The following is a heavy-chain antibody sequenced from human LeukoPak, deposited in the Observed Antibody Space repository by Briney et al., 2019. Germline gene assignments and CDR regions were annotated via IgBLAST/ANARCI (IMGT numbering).Heavy chain of an antibody. D-gene: IGHD3-3*01. CDR3: AKDKDFWSGYFRGLPYYYGMDV. Sequence: GGSLRLSCAASGFXFSSYGMHWVRQAPGKGLEWVAVISYVGSNKYYADSVKGRLTISRDNAKNTLYLQMNSLRAEDTAVYYCAKDKDFWSGYFRGLPYYYGMDVWGQGTTVTVSS. CDR2: ISYVGSNK. J-gene: IGHJ6*02. CDR1: GFXFSSYG. V-gene: IGHV3-30*18.